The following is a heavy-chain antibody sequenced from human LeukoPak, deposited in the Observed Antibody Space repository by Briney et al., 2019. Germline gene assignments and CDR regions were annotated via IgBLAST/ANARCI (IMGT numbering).Heavy chain of an antibody. D-gene: IGHD5-24*01. Sequence: SETLSLTCTVSGGSISSYYWSWIRQPPGKRLEWIGYISHIGSTNYNPFLKSRVTISVDTSKNQFSLKLTSVPAADTAVYYCARDPGRWQQLGYFDYWGQGTLVTVSS. CDR3: ARDPGRWQQLGYFDY. CDR1: GGSISSYY. V-gene: IGHV4-59*01. J-gene: IGHJ4*02. CDR2: ISHIGST.